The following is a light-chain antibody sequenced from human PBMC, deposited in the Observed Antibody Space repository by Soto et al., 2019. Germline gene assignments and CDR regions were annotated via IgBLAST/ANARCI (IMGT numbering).Light chain of an antibody. Sequence: DIQMTQSPSSLSASVGDRVTITCRASQGISSYLAWYQQKPGKVPKILIYAASTLQSGVPSRFSGSGSGTDFTLTISRLQPEDVATYYCQKYNSAPWTFGQGTKVQIK. V-gene: IGKV1-27*01. CDR3: QKYNSAPWT. J-gene: IGKJ1*01. CDR1: QGISSY. CDR2: AAS.